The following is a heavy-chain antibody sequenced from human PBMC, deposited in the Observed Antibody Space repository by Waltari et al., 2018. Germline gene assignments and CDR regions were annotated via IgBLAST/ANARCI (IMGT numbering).Heavy chain of an antibody. CDR2: IYYSGST. Sequence: QVQLQESGPGLVTPSETLSLTCTVSGGSISSYYWSWFRQPPGKGLEWIGYIYYSGSTNYNPSLKSRVTISVDTSKNQFSLKLSSVTAADTAVYYCARQGVRPPLFDYWGQGTLVTVSS. V-gene: IGHV4-59*01. CDR1: GGSISSYY. J-gene: IGHJ4*02. CDR3: ARQGVRPPLFDY.